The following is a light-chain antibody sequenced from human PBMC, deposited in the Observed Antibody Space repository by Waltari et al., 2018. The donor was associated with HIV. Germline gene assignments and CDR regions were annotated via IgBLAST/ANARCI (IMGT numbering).Light chain of an antibody. CDR3: QKYNSWPGT. CDR2: DVS. J-gene: IGKJ1*01. CDR1: QNVSSN. Sequence: EIVMTQSPATLSVSPGERATLSCRASQNVSSNLAWYQHKPGQAPRLLIYDVSTMANGSPARFSGSGSGTEFTLTISSLQSEDFAVYYCQKYNSWPGTFGQGTKVEIK. V-gene: IGKV3-15*01.